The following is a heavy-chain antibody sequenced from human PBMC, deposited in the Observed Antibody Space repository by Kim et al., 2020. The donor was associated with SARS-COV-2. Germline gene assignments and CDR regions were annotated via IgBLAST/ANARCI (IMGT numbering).Heavy chain of an antibody. D-gene: IGHD3-16*02. V-gene: IGHV1-58*02. CDR3: AANFMITFGGVIVIGGGDAFDI. J-gene: IGHJ3*02. CDR1: GFTFTSSA. Sequence: SVKVSCKASGFTFTSSAMQWVRQARGQRLEWIGWIVVGSGNTNYAQKFQERVTITRDMSTSTAYMELSSLRSEDTAVYYCAANFMITFGGVIVIGGGDAFDIWCQGTMVTVSS. CDR2: IVVGSGNT.